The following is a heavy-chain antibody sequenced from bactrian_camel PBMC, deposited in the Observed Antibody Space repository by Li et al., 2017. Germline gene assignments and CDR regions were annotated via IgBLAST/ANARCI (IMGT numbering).Heavy chain of an antibody. J-gene: IGHJ6*01. CDR2: IHTGGGST. CDR1: GNTDSRNM. CDR3: AAEYGGSFYEVPDVFGY. Sequence: HVQLVESGGGLVQPGGSLRLSCAASGNTDSRNMMGWFRQAPGKDREKVAAIHTGGGSTHYADSVKGRFTISKDNAKNTVYLQMNSLKLEDTAVYYCAAEYGGSFYEVPDVFGYWGQGTQVTVSS. V-gene: IGHV3S54*01. D-gene: IGHD6*01.